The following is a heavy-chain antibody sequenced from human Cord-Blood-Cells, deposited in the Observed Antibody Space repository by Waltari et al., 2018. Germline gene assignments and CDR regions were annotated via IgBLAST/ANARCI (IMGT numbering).Heavy chain of an antibody. CDR2: IFSNDEK. D-gene: IGHD3-9*01. Sequence: QVTLKESGPVLVKPTATLTLTCTVSGSSLSKARMGVSWFRQPPGKALAWLAHIFSNDEKTYSTSLKSRLTISKDTSKSQVVLTMTNMDPVDTATYYCARIRDWADAFDIWGQGTMVTVSS. CDR1: GSSLSKARMG. V-gene: IGHV2-26*01. J-gene: IGHJ3*02. CDR3: ARIRDWADAFDI.